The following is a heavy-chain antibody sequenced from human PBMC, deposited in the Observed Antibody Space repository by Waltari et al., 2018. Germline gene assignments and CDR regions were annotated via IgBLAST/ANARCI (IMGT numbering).Heavy chain of an antibody. V-gene: IGHV4-38-2*01. CDR2: IYHSGST. Sequence: QVQLQESGPGLVKPSETLSLTCAVPGYSISSGYYWGWIRQPPGKGLEWIGSIYHSGSTYYNPSLKSRVTISVDTSKNQFSLKLSSVTAADTAVYYCARHLKGALNYYYYMDVWGKGTTVTVSS. CDR3: ARHLKGALNYYYYMDV. D-gene: IGHD3-16*01. J-gene: IGHJ6*03. CDR1: GYSISSGYY.